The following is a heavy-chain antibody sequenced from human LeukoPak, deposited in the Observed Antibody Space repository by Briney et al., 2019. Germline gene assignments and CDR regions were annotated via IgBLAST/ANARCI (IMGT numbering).Heavy chain of an antibody. D-gene: IGHD6-19*01. CDR1: GFTFSNYD. CDR2: ISDSGGST. V-gene: IGHV3-23*01. CDR3: AKDLSRAVAADWFDP. J-gene: IGHJ5*02. Sequence: GGSLRLSCAASGFTFSNYDMSWVRQAPGKGLEWVSSISDSGGSTYYADSVEGRFTISRDNSKNTLYLQMTNLRAADTAVYYCAKDLSRAVAADWFDPWDQGALYTVSS.